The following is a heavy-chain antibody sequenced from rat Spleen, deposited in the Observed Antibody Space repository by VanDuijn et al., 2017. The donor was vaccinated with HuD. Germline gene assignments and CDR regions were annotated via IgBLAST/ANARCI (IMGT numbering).Heavy chain of an antibody. J-gene: IGHJ2*01. CDR3: ARDHGYTSFDCY. Sequence: QVQLKESGPGLVQPSQTLSLTCTVAGFSLTSYNVHWVRQPPGKGLEWMGVIWNTGGTRYNSALKSRLSISKDTSKSQVFLKMNSLQTEDTATYYCARDHGYTSFDCYWGQGLLVTVSS. CDR2: IWNTGGT. CDR1: GFSLTSYN. V-gene: IGHV2-41*01. D-gene: IGHD1-4*01.